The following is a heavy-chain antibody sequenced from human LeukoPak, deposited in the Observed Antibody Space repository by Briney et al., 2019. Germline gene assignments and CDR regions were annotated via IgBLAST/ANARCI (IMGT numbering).Heavy chain of an antibody. CDR2: FYSGGTI. CDR1: GFSVSNNY. V-gene: IGHV3-66*04. CDR3: ARQTNVAVAGTYWFDP. D-gene: IGHD6-19*01. J-gene: IGHJ5*02. Sequence: GGSLRLSCAASGFSVSNNYMSWVRQAPGKGLEWVSVFYSGGTIVYADSVRGRFVISRDISKNTLYLQMNSLRAEDTAVYYCARQTNVAVAGTYWFDPWGQGTLVTVSS.